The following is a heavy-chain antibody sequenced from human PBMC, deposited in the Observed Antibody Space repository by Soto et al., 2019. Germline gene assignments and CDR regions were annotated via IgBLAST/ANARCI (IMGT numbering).Heavy chain of an antibody. CDR1: GGTFSSYA. CDR2: IIPIFGTA. CDR3: ARELVGSYYHGDAFDI. D-gene: IGHD1-26*01. J-gene: IGHJ3*02. V-gene: IGHV1-69*01. Sequence: QVQLVQSGAEVKKPGSSVKVSCKASGGTFSSYAISWVRQAPGQGLEWMGGIIPIFGTANYAQKFQGRVTITEDESTSTGYMELSSLRSEDTAVYYCARELVGSYYHGDAFDIWGQGTMVTVSS.